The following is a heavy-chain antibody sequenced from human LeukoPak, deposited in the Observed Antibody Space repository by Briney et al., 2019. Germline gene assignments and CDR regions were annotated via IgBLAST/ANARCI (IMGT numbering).Heavy chain of an antibody. CDR1: GLTFSSYW. V-gene: IGHV3-7*04. J-gene: IGHJ4*02. CDR3: ARDSTLSNY. D-gene: IGHD3-16*01. Sequence: GGSLRLSCAASGLTFSSYWMTWVRQAPGKGLEWVATIKYDGSETYYVDSVRGRFSISRDNAKNSLYLQMNSLRAEDTAVYYGARDSTLSNYWGQGTLVTVSS. CDR2: IKYDGSET.